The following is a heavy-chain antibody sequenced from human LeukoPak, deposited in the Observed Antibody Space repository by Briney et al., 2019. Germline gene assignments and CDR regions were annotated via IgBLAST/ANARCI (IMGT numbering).Heavy chain of an antibody. J-gene: IGHJ3*01. D-gene: IGHD2-21*01. Sequence: PSQTLSLTCAISGDSLSSNSVAWNWIRQSPSRGLEWLGRTFYRSKWYNDSAPSVKSRITINPDTSKNEFSLQLNSVTPEDTAVYYCARDRLWAFDVWGQGTVVTVSS. V-gene: IGHV6-1*01. CDR1: GDSLSSNSVA. CDR2: TFYRSKWYN. CDR3: ARDRLWAFDV.